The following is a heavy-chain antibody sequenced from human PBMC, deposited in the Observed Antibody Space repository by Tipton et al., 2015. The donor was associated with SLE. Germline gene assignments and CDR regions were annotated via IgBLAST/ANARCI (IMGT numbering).Heavy chain of an antibody. Sequence: SGFSFSSYTMHWVRQAPGKGLEWVAFIRYDGSNKYYADSVKGRFTISRDNSKNTLYLQMNSLRAEDTAVYYCANGRGYFDYWGQGTLVTVSS. CDR2: IRYDGSNK. CDR1: GFSFSSYT. D-gene: IGHD1-26*01. J-gene: IGHJ4*02. CDR3: ANGRGYFDY. V-gene: IGHV3-30*02.